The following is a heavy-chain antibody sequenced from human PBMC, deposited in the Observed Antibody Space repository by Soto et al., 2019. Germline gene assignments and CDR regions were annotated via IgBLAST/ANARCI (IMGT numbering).Heavy chain of an antibody. D-gene: IGHD1-26*01. CDR2: INAGNGNT. J-gene: IGHJ2*01. CDR3: ARGGSLYWYFDL. V-gene: IGHV1-3*01. Sequence: ASVEASCKASGYTFTNFARRWVRQAPGQRLEWMGWINAGNGNTKYSQKFQGRVTITRDTSASTAYMELSSLRSEDTAVYYCARGGSLYWYFDLWGRGTLVTVS. CDR1: GYTFTNFA.